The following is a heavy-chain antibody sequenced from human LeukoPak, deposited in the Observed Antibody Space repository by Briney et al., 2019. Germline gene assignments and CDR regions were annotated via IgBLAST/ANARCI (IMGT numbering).Heavy chain of an antibody. CDR3: ARDKYSSSSYYFDY. Sequence: GGSLRLSCAASGFTVSSNYMTWVRQAPGKGLEWVSLIYSAGGTYYTDSVKGRFTISRHSSKNTLYLQMSSLRAEDTAVYYCARDKYSSSSYYFDYWGQGTLVTVSS. D-gene: IGHD6-6*01. CDR2: IYSAGGT. CDR1: GFTVSSNY. J-gene: IGHJ4*02. V-gene: IGHV3-53*01.